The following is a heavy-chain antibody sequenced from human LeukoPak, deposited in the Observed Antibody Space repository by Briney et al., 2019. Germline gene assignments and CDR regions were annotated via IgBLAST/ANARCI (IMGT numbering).Heavy chain of an antibody. CDR1: GYNFTKFW. V-gene: IGHV5-51*01. Sequence: GESLKISCKGSGYNFTKFWLGWVRQMPGKGLEWMGIIFPGDSDTRYSPSFEGQVTISADKSLSTAYLQWTSLNVSDTAMYYCAVTALDNWFDHWGQGTLVTVPS. CDR3: AVTALDNWFDH. J-gene: IGHJ5*02. CDR2: IFPGDSDT. D-gene: IGHD2-21*02.